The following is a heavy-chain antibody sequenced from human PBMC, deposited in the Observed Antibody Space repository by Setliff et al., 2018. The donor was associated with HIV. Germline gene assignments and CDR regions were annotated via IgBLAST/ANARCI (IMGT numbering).Heavy chain of an antibody. CDR2: IYYSGTT. V-gene: IGHV4-39*02. D-gene: IGHD3-22*01. J-gene: IGHJ4*02. Sequence: SETLSLTCTVSGGSVSSSSYFWGWIRQPPGTGLEWTGNIYYSGTTFYNPSLKSRVSMSVDTSTDHFSLKLSSVTAADTAVYYCARTPGTHYYDRSANFHYFDYWGQGALVTVSS. CDR3: ARTPGTHYYDRSANFHYFDY. CDR1: GGSVSSSSYF.